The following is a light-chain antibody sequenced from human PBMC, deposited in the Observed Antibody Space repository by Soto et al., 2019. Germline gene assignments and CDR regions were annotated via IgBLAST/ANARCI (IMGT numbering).Light chain of an antibody. CDR3: CSHAGSNTPVV. V-gene: IGLV2-23*01. CDR2: ETN. Sequence: QSALTQPASVSGSPGQSITISCSGTSSDVGSYNLVSWYQQHPGKAPKLMIYETNKRPSGVSNRFSGSKSGNTASLTISGLQADDEADYYCCSHAGSNTPVVLGGGTKLTVL. J-gene: IGLJ2*01. CDR1: SSDVGSYNL.